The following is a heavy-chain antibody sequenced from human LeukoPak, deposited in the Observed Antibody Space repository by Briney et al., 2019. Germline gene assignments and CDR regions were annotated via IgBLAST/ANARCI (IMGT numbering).Heavy chain of an antibody. V-gene: IGHV1-2*02. J-gene: IGHJ5*02. D-gene: IGHD6-19*01. CDR1: GYAFTGYY. Sequence: ASVTVSCKASGYAFTGYYMHWVRQAPGQGLEWMGWMNPNSGDTNYAQKFQGRVTMTRDTSISTAYMVLRRLRSDDTAVYYCARDPVAVAASNWFDPWGQGTLVTVSS. CDR3: ARDPVAVAASNWFDP. CDR2: MNPNSGDT.